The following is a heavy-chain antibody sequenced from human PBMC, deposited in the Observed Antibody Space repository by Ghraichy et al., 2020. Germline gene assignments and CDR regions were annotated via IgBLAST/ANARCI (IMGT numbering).Heavy chain of an antibody. Sequence: SETLSLTCTVSGGSISSYYWSWFRQPPGKGLEWIGSIHYSGSTNYSPSLKSRVTISVYTSKNQFSLKLSSVTAADTAVYYCARANYFDYWGQGTLVTVSS. CDR1: GGSISSYY. CDR3: ARANYFDY. V-gene: IGHV4-59*01. CDR2: IHYSGST. J-gene: IGHJ4*02.